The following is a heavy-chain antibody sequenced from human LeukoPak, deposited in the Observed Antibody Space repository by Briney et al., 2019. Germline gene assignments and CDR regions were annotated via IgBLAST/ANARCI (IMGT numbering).Heavy chain of an antibody. J-gene: IGHJ5*02. V-gene: IGHV3-74*01. CDR2: INSDGSST. CDR1: GFTFSGYW. Sequence: GGSLTLSCAASGFTFSGYWMHWVRQAPGKGLVWVSRINSDGSSTNYADSVKGRFTISRDNAKNTLYLQINTLRAEDTAVYYCARGGTYSSGLPGSWGQGTLVTVSS. D-gene: IGHD5-18*01. CDR3: ARGGTYSSGLPGS.